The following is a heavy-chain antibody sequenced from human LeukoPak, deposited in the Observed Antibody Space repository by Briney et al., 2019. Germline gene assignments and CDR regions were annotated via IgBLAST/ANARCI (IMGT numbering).Heavy chain of an antibody. V-gene: IGHV4-59*01. CDR2: VYYTGTT. CDR1: GGSISSYY. Sequence: SETLSLTCTVSGGSISSYYWSWIRQPPGKGLEWIGSVYYTGTTTYNPSLKSRVTISVDTSKDQFSLKLSSVTAADTALYYCARASPHLDYWGQGTLVTVSS. J-gene: IGHJ4*02. CDR3: ARASPHLDY.